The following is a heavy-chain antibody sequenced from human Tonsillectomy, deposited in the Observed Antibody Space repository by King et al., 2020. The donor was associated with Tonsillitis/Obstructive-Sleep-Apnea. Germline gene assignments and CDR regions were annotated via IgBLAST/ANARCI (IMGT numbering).Heavy chain of an antibody. D-gene: IGHD3-16*02. CDR3: ARLHLGDLSPFDY. Sequence: QLVQSGSELKKPGASVKVSCKASGYTFTAYPMNWVRQAPGQGLEGMGWINTNTGNPTYAQGFTGRFVFSLVTSVSTAYLQISSLKAEDTAVYYCARLHLGDLSPFDYWGQGTLVTVSS. CDR2: INTNTGNP. V-gene: IGHV7-4-1*02. J-gene: IGHJ4*02. CDR1: GYTFTAYP.